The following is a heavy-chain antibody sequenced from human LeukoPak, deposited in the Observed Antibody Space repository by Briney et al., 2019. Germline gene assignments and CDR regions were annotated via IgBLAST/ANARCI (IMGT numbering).Heavy chain of an antibody. V-gene: IGHV1-69*13. CDR2: IIPIFGTA. Sequence: GASVKVSCKASGGTFSSYAISWVLQAPGQGLEWMGGIIPIFGTANYAQKFQGRVTITADESTSTAYMELSSLRSEDTAVYYCARESRPSYSSGWYYYYYGMDVWGQGTTVTVSS. CDR3: ARESRPSYSSGWYYYYYGMDV. CDR1: GGTFSSYA. D-gene: IGHD6-19*01. J-gene: IGHJ6*02.